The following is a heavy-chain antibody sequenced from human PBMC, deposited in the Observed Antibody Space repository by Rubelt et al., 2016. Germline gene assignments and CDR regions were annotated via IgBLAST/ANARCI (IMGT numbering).Heavy chain of an antibody. V-gene: IGHV7-4-1*01. CDR1: GYTFTSYA. D-gene: IGHD3-22*01. CDR3: ARAYYYDSSALTGAFDY. Sequence: QVQLVQSGSELKKPGASVKVSCKASGYTFTSYAMNWVRQAPGQGLEWMGWINTNTGTPPYPHGVTGPFVFSLDTSVSTADLQIRSLKAEDTAVYYCARAYYYDSSALTGAFDYWGQGTLVTVSS. CDR2: INTNTGTP. J-gene: IGHJ4*02.